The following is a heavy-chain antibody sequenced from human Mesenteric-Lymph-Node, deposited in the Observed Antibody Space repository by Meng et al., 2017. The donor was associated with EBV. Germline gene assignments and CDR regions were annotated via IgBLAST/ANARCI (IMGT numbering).Heavy chain of an antibody. D-gene: IGHD5-12*01. V-gene: IGHV1-46*01. CDR2: ITPTTGHT. Sequence: QVQLLQSGADVKKPGASVKTSCRTSGYSFTDYYLHWLRQAPGQGPEWMGKITPTTGHTTYAQNIQGRVTMTRDSSTGTIYMELTSLRSEDTAMYYCARGANSGYDYFDFWGQGTLVTVSS. J-gene: IGHJ4*02. CDR3: ARGANSGYDYFDF. CDR1: GYSFTDYY.